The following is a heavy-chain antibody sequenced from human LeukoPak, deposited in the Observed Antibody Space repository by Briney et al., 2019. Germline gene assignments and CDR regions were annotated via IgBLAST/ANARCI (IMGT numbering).Heavy chain of an antibody. CDR3: AREGSSWYMIPNNMGAFDI. V-gene: IGHV3-48*03. J-gene: IGHJ3*02. CDR2: ISSSGSTI. CDR1: GFTFSSYE. D-gene: IGHD6-13*01. Sequence: QPGGSLRLSCAASGFTFSSYEMNWVRQAPGKGLEWVSYISSSGSTIYYADSVKGRFTISRDNAKNSLYLQMNSLRAEDTAVYYCAREGSSWYMIPNNMGAFDIWGQGTMVTVSS.